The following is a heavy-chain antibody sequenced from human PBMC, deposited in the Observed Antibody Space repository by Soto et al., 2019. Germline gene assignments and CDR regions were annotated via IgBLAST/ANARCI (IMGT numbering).Heavy chain of an antibody. CDR3: APHVSCSGGSCQYDAFAI. CDR2: ITADGGT. J-gene: IGHJ3*02. V-gene: IGHV3-23*01. CDR1: GFTVSSHA. D-gene: IGHD2-15*01. Sequence: EVQVLESGGGLVQPGGSLRLSCEGSGFTVSSHAMTWIRQAPGKGPEWVSTITADGGTYYADSVKGRFAMSRDTSESTLYLQMNSLGAEDTAAYYCAPHVSCSGGSCQYDAFAIRGQGTMVTVSS.